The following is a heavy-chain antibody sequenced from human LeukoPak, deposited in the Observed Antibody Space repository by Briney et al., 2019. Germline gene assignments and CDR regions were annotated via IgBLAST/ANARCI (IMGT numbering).Heavy chain of an antibody. Sequence: GGSLRLSCAASGFILSSYSMSWVRQAPGMGLEWVSVITGSGGNTYYADSVKGRFTISKDNSKNTVYLQMSSLRVDDTAVYYCAKAASSSWPSYYYGMDVWGQGTTVTVSS. CDR3: AKAASSSWPSYYYGMDV. CDR1: GFILSSYS. V-gene: IGHV3-23*01. D-gene: IGHD6-13*01. CDR2: ITGSGGNT. J-gene: IGHJ6*02.